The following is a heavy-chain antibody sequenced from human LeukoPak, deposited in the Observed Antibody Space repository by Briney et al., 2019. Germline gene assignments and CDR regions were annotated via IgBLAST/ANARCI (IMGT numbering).Heavy chain of an antibody. Sequence: SVKVSCKASGGTFSSYAISWVRQAPGQGLEWMGRIIPILGIANYAQKFQSRVTITADKSTSTAYMELSSLRSEDTAVYYCARVGYSSGWYWFDPWGQGTLVTVSS. J-gene: IGHJ5*02. D-gene: IGHD6-19*01. CDR1: GGTFSSYA. CDR3: ARVGYSSGWYWFDP. V-gene: IGHV1-69*04. CDR2: IIPILGIA.